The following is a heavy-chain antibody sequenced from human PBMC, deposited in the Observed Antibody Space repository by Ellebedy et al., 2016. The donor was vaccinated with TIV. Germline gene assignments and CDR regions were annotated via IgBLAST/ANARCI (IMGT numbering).Heavy chain of an antibody. J-gene: IGHJ4*02. CDR2: INPNSGGT. D-gene: IGHD3-10*01. CDR1: GYTFTNYD. CDR3: ARVESRSSGSYYSGY. V-gene: IGHV1-2*02. Sequence: ASVKVSCXASGYTFTNYDINWVRQATGQGLEWMGWINPNSGGTNYAQKFQGRVTMTRDTSISTAYMELSRLRSDDTAVYYCARVESRSSGSYYSGYWGQGTLVTVSS.